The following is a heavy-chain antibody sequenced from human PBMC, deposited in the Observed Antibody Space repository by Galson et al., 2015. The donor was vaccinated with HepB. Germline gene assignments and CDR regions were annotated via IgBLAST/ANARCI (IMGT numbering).Heavy chain of an antibody. Sequence: SLRPSCAASGFTFSSYGMHWVRQAPGKGLEWVAVISYDGSNKYYADSVKGRFTISRDNSKNTLYLQMNSLRAEDTAVYYCAKAPPTVTCMDVWGQGTTVTVSS. CDR1: GFTFSSYG. CDR3: AKAPPTVTCMDV. D-gene: IGHD4-11*01. J-gene: IGHJ6*02. V-gene: IGHV3-30*18. CDR2: ISYDGSNK.